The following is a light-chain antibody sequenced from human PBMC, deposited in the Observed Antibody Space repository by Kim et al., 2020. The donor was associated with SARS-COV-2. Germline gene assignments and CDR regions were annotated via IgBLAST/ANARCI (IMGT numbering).Light chain of an antibody. CDR1: QSVSRW. V-gene: IGKV1-5*01. CDR2: DGS. J-gene: IGKJ1*01. Sequence: DIQMTQSPSTLSASVGDRVTLTCRASQSVSRWLAWYQQKTGKAPKLLIYDGSNLQSGVPSRFSGSGSGTEFTLTISSLQPDDFAIYYCQHRQTFGQGTKVDIK. CDR3: QHRQT.